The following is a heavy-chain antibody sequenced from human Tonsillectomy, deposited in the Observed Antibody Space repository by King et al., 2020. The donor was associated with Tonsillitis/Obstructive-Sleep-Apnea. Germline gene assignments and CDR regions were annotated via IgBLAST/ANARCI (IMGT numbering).Heavy chain of an antibody. CDR1: GGSFSGYY. V-gene: IGHV4-34*01. CDR3: ARCLITIFGVVKDY. J-gene: IGHJ4*02. CDR2: INHSGST. Sequence: VQLQQWGAGLLKPSETLSLTCAVYGGSFSGYYWSWIRQPPGKGLEWIGEINHSGSTNYNPSLKSRVTISVDTSKNQFSLKLSSVTAADTAVYYCARCLITIFGVVKDYWGQGTLVTVSS. D-gene: IGHD3-3*01.